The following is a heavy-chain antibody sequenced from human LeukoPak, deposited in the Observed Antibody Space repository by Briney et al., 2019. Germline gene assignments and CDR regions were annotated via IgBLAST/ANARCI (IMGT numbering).Heavy chain of an antibody. V-gene: IGHV4-34*01. CDR3: ARLGGSSSGYWAYYFDY. J-gene: IGHJ4*02. CDR2: INHSGST. Sequence: SETLSLTCAVYGGSFSGYYWSWIRQPPGKGLEWIGEINHSGSTNYNPSLKSRVTISVDTSKNQFSLKLSSVTAADTAVYYCARLGGSSSGYWAYYFDYWGQGTLVTVSS. D-gene: IGHD3-22*01. CDR1: GGSFSGYY.